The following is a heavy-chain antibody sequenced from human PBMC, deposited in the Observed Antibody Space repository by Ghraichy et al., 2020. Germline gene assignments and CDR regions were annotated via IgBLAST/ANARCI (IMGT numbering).Heavy chain of an antibody. J-gene: IGHJ4*02. D-gene: IGHD1-26*01. CDR1: GGSINTNSYY. CDR2: IYYSGST. V-gene: IGHV4-39*02. CDR3: AREKYSGSYQTTFYFDS. Sequence: GSLRLSCTVSGGSINTNSYYWGWIRQPPGKGLEWIGTIYYSGSTYYNPSLKSRVTISVDTSKNQFSLNLSSVTAADTAVYYCAREKYSGSYQTTFYFDSWGQGALVTVSS.